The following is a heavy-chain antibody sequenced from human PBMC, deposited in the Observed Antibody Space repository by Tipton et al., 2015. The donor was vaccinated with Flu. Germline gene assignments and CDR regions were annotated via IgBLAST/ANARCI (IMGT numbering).Heavy chain of an antibody. Sequence: TLSLTCIVSGGSISTYCWTWIRQPPGKGLEWIGNINYSWGTYYNPSLNSRVTISVDTSKNHFSLKLTSVTAADTAVYYFTREDGGVEFNAVDIWGQGTMVTVSS. CDR1: GGSISTYC. V-gene: IGHV4-59*01. CDR2: INYSWGT. CDR3: TREDGGVEFNAVDI. J-gene: IGHJ3*02. D-gene: IGHD3-10*01.